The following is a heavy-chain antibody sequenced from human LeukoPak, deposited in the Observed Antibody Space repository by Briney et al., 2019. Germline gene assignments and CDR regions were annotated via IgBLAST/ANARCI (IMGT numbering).Heavy chain of an antibody. V-gene: IGHV3-23*01. D-gene: IGHD3-3*01. CDR2: ISGSGGSR. J-gene: IGHJ4*02. CDR1: GFTFSDIG. Sequence: PGGALRLSCAASGFTFSDIGMSGVRQARGKGLEGVSAISGSGGSRYYADCVKGRFNISRENAKNTLYLQMKSLRGDDTGVYYCAKTIRRRGLDYWGQGTLVTVSS. CDR3: AKTIRRRGLDY.